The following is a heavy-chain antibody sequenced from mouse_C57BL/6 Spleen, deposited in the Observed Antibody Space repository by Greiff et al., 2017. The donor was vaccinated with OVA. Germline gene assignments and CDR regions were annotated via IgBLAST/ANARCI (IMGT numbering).Heavy chain of an antibody. Sequence: EVMLVESGEGLVKPGGSLKLSCAASGFTFSSYAMSWVRQTPEKRLEWVAYISSGGDYIYYADTVKGRFTISRDNARNTLYLQMSSLKSEDTAMYYCTRENWDVGYFDVWGTGTTVTVSS. J-gene: IGHJ1*03. CDR3: TRENWDVGYFDV. CDR2: ISSGGDYI. CDR1: GFTFSSYA. D-gene: IGHD4-1*01. V-gene: IGHV5-9-1*02.